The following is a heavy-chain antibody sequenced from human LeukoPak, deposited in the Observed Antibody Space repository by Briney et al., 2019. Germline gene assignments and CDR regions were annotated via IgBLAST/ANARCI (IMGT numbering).Heavy chain of an antibody. CDR2: ISSSGSTI. Sequence: GGSLRLSCAASGFTFNSYSMNWVRQAPGKGLEWVSFISSSGSTIYYADSVKGRFTISRDNAKNSLYLQMNSLRAEDTAVYYCAELGITMIGGVWGKGTTVTISS. CDR3: AELGITMIGGV. CDR1: GFTFNSYS. J-gene: IGHJ6*04. D-gene: IGHD3-10*02. V-gene: IGHV3-48*03.